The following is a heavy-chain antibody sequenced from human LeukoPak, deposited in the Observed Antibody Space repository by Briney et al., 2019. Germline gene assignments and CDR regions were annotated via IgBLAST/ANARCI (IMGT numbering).Heavy chain of an antibody. CDR1: GFTFSNYA. CDR3: ARGQLPTAVAGTSYY. J-gene: IGHJ4*02. Sequence: TGGSLRLSCAASGFTFSNYAMSWVRQAPGKGLEWVSAISGSGGSTYYADSVKGRFTISRDNAKNSLYLQMNSLRAEDTAVYYCARGQLPTAVAGTSYYWGQGTLVTVSS. V-gene: IGHV3-23*01. CDR2: ISGSGGST. D-gene: IGHD6-19*01.